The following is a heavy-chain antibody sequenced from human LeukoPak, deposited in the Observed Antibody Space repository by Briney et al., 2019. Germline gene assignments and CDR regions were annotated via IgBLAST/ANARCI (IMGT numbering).Heavy chain of an antibody. CDR1: GFTFSSYS. D-gene: IGHD3-22*01. CDR2: ISSSSSYI. CDR3: AREGLYYYDSSGSKLGGLDY. V-gene: IGHV3-21*01. Sequence: PGGSLRLSCAASGFTFSSYSMNWVRQAPGKGLEWVSSISSSSSYIYYADSVKGRFTISRDNAKNSLYLQMNSLRAEDTAVYYCAREGLYYYDSSGSKLGGLDYWGQGTLVTVSS. J-gene: IGHJ4*02.